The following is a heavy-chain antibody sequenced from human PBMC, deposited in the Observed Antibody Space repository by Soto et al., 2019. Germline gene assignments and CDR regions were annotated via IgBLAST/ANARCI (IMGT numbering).Heavy chain of an antibody. V-gene: IGHV4-59*12. Sequence: SETLSLTCTVSGGSISSYYWSWIRQPPGKGLEWIGYLYYSGITNYNPSLKSRVSTSLDPSKNQFSLKLSSVTAADTAVYYCARSGDYGSGSYPPNWFDPWGQGTLVTVSS. CDR1: GGSISSYY. D-gene: IGHD3-10*01. CDR2: LYYSGIT. J-gene: IGHJ5*02. CDR3: ARSGDYGSGSYPPNWFDP.